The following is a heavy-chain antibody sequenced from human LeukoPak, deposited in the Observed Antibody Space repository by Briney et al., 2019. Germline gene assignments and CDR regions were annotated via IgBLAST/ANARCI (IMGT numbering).Heavy chain of an antibody. D-gene: IGHD4-23*01. Sequence: SETLSLTCTVSGGSISSYYWSWIRQPPGKGLEWIGYIYYSGSTNYNPSLKSRVTISVDTSKNQFSLKLSSVTAADTAVYYCARLSFSTVVTPEFDYWGQGTPVTVSS. CDR1: GGSISSYY. J-gene: IGHJ4*02. CDR2: IYYSGST. V-gene: IGHV4-59*08. CDR3: ARLSFSTVVTPEFDY.